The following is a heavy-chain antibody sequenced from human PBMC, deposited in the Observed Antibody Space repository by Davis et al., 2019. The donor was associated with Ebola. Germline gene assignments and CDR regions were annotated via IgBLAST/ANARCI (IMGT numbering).Heavy chain of an antibody. CDR3: ARDGRGYCGDTTCSFESYMMDV. V-gene: IGHV1-3*01. Sequence: ASVKVSCKASGYTFTGYYMHWVRQAPGQGLEWMGWINPGNDIRKYSQKFQGRVAITWDTSASTAYLDLSSLRFEDAAVYSCARDGRGYCGDTTCSFESYMMDVWGTGTTVTVSS. D-gene: IGHD2-15*01. CDR1: GYTFTGYY. CDR2: INPGNDIR. J-gene: IGHJ6*04.